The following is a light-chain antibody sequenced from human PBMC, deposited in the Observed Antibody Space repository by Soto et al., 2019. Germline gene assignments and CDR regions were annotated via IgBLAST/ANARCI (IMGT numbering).Light chain of an antibody. CDR2: GES. CDR3: QKYDNWPWT. Sequence: EIVLTQSPVNLSMSPVERAPLSCRASQSVYNYLAWYQQKPGQAPRILIYGESRRATGFPDRFSGSGSGTDLTLTISRLQSEDFAVYYCQKYDNWPWTFGQGTKVDIK. CDR1: QSVYNY. J-gene: IGKJ1*01. V-gene: IGKV3-15*01.